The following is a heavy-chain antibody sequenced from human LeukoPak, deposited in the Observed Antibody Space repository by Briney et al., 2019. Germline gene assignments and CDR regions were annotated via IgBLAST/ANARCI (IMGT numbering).Heavy chain of an antibody. CDR2: ISYDGSNK. V-gene: IGHV3-30*04. CDR1: GFTFSSYA. D-gene: IGHD1-26*01. J-gene: IGHJ4*02. Sequence: GRSLRPSCAASGFTFSSYAMHWVRQAPGKGLEWVAVISYDGSNKYYADSVKGRFTISRDNSKNTLYLQMNSLRAEDTAVYYCAREGSYGYFDYWGQGTLVTVSS. CDR3: AREGSYGYFDY.